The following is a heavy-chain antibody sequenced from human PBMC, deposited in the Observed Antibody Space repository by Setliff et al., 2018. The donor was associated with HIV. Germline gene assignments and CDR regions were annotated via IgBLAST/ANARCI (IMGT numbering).Heavy chain of an antibody. D-gene: IGHD3-10*01. Sequence: GGSLRLSCAASGFNFRSYGMTWVRQAPGKGLDWVAHIGSSNHGIHYTASVQGRFTVSRDNANNLLFLQMNNLRVEDTAVYYCASFFGDYGYWDHGTQVTVSS. CDR2: IGSSNHGI. CDR3: ASFFGDYGY. V-gene: IGHV3-48*04. J-gene: IGHJ4*01. CDR1: GFNFRSYG.